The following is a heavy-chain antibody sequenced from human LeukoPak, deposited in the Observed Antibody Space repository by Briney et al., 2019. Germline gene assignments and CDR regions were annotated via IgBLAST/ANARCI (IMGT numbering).Heavy chain of an antibody. CDR3: AQDSHSSNYYYRTPFDY. Sequence: PGGSLRLSCAASGFTFSSYAMSWVRQAPGKGLEWVSAISGSGGSTYYADSVKGRFTISRDNSKNTLYLQMNSLRAEDTAVYYCAQDSHSSNYYYRTPFDYWGQGTLVTVSS. D-gene: IGHD3-22*01. J-gene: IGHJ4*02. CDR2: ISGSGGST. CDR1: GFTFSSYA. V-gene: IGHV3-23*01.